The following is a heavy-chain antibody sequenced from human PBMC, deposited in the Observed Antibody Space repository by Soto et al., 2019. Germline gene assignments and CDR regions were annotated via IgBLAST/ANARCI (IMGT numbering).Heavy chain of an antibody. J-gene: IGHJ6*02. V-gene: IGHV3-53*01. CDR1: GFTVSSNY. Sequence: VGSLRLSCAASGFTVSSNYMSWVRQAPGKGLEWVSAIYSGGSTYYADSVKGRFTISRDNSKNTLYLQMNSLRAEDTAVYYCARDCSGGSCYSIYYYGMDVWGQGTTVTVSS. CDR3: ARDCSGGSCYSIYYYGMDV. D-gene: IGHD2-15*01. CDR2: IYSGGST.